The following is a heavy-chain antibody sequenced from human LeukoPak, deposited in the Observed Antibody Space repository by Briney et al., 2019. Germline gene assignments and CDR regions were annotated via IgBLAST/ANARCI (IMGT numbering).Heavy chain of an antibody. V-gene: IGHV3-30*02. CDR1: GFTFSSYG. J-gene: IGHJ6*02. D-gene: IGHD1-1*01. CDR2: IRYDGSNK. CDR3: AKDPPHRYDLYYYYGMDV. Sequence: GGPLRLSCAASGFTFSSYGMHWVRQAPGKVLEWVAFIRYDGSNKYYADSVKGRFTISRDNSKNTLFLQMNSLRAEDTAVYYCAKDPPHRYDLYYYYGMDVWGQGTTVTVSS.